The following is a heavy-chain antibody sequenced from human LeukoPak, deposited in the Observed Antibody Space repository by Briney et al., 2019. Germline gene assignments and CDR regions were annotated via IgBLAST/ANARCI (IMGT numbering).Heavy chain of an antibody. V-gene: IGHV4-39*02. CDR1: GGSISSRTYY. D-gene: IGHD1-26*01. CDR2: IFYSGSS. Sequence: SETLSLTCTVSGGSISSRTYYWGWIRQPPGKGLEWIGSIFYSGSSYYNPTLKSRVTISVDTSKNHFSLKLTSVTAADTAVYYCARDSGSYSFDCWGQGTLVTVSS. CDR3: ARDSGSYSFDC. J-gene: IGHJ4*02.